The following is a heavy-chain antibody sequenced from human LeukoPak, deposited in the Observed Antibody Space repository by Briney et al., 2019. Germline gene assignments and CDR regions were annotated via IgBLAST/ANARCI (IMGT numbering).Heavy chain of an antibody. D-gene: IGHD3-22*01. Sequence: SETLSLTCAVYGGSSSGYYWSWIRQPPGKGLEWIGEINHSGSTNYNPSLKSRVTISVDTSKNQFSLKLSSVTAADTAVYYCARLLHSPRYYYYYMDVWGKGTTVTVSS. CDR2: INHSGST. J-gene: IGHJ6*03. CDR1: GGSSSGYY. CDR3: ARLLHSPRYYYYYMDV. V-gene: IGHV4-34*01.